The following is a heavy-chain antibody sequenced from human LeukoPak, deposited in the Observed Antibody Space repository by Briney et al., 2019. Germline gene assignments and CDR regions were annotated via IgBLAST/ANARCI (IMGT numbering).Heavy chain of an antibody. CDR1: GFTFSSYW. CDR3: ARDPSRNVLLWFGELGA. Sequence: GGSLRLSCAASGFTFSSYWMSWVRQAPGKGLEWVANIKQDGSEKYYVDSVKGRFTISRDNAKNSLYLQMYSLRAEDTAVYYCARDPSRNVLLWFGELGAGGQGTLVTVSS. D-gene: IGHD3-10*01. CDR2: IKQDGSEK. V-gene: IGHV3-7*01. J-gene: IGHJ4*02.